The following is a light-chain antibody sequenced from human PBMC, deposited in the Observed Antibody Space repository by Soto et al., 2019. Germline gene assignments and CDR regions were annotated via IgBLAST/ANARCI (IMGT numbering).Light chain of an antibody. V-gene: IGKV1-33*01. CDR2: DAS. CDR3: QQYDNLPIT. Sequence: DIQITQSPASLSASLPDRVTITCQASQDISNYLNWYQQKPGKAPKLLIYDASNLETGVPSRFSGSGSGTDFTFTISSLQPQDIATYYCQQYDNLPITFGQGTRLEIK. CDR1: QDISNY. J-gene: IGKJ5*01.